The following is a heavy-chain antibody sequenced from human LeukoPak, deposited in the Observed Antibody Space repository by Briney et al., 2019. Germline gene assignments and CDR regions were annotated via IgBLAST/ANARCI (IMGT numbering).Heavy chain of an antibody. V-gene: IGHV4-39*06. CDR2: IYYSGST. Sequence: PSETLSLTCTVSRGSISSNSYYWGWIRQPPGRGLEWIVTIYYSGSTYYNPSLKSLVTISVDTSKNQFTLKLSSVTAAATAVYYCARESRAQQLVYWGQGTLVTVSS. D-gene: IGHD6-13*01. CDR3: ARESRAQQLVY. J-gene: IGHJ4*02. CDR1: RGSISSNSYY.